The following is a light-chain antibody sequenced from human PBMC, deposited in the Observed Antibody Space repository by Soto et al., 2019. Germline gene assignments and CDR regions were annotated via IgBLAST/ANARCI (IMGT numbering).Light chain of an antibody. CDR3: QQYDNLPLLT. CDR1: QDITNY. J-gene: IGKJ4*01. Sequence: DIQMTQSPSSLSASVGDRVTITCQASQDITNYLNWYQQKPGKAPKLLIYDASHLETGGPSRFSGSGSGTDFTFTISSLQPEDFATYYCQQYDNLPLLTFGGGTRVEIK. CDR2: DAS. V-gene: IGKV1-33*01.